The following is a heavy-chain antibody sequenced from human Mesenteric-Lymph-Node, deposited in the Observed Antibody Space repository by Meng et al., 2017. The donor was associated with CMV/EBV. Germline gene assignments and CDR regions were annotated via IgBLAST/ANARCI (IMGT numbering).Heavy chain of an antibody. V-gene: IGHV3-23*01. D-gene: IGHD7-27*01. Sequence: GEYLKPPCKASGFTFSYHAMSWVRQAPGQGPEWVSAISDSGANTFYADPVQGRFTISRDNSENTLYLQMGGLRAEDTAMYYCAKDPRGTNWGSGHWGQGTLVTVSS. J-gene: IGHJ4*02. CDR1: GFTFSYHA. CDR2: ISDSGANT. CDR3: AKDPRGTNWGSGH.